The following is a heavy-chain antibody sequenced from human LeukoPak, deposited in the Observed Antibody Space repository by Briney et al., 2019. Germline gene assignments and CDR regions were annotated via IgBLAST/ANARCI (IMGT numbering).Heavy chain of an antibody. J-gene: IGHJ3*02. Sequence: GESLKISCKGSGYSFTSYWIGWVRQMPGKGLEWMGIIYPGDSDTRYSPSFQGQVTISADKSVSTAYLQWSSLKASDTAVYYCAGFIAAAAYDAFDIWGQRTMVTVSS. D-gene: IGHD6-25*01. CDR1: GYSFTSYW. V-gene: IGHV5-51*01. CDR2: IYPGDSDT. CDR3: AGFIAAAAYDAFDI.